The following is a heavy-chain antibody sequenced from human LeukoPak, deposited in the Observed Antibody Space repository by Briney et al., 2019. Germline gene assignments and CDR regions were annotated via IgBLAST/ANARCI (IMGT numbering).Heavy chain of an antibody. CDR3: ARRSGSLDDDAFDI. CDR1: GGSISSYY. D-gene: IGHD1-26*01. Sequence: SETLSLTCTVSGGSISSYYWSWIRQPPGKGLEWIGYIYYSGSTNYNPSLKSRVTISVDTSKNQFSLKLSSVTAADTAVYYCARRSGSLDDDAFDIWGQGTMVTVSS. V-gene: IGHV4-59*01. CDR2: IYYSGST. J-gene: IGHJ3*02.